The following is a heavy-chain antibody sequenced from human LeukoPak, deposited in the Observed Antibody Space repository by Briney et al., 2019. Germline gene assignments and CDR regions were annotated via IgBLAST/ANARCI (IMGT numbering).Heavy chain of an antibody. Sequence: GGSLRLSCAASGFTVSSNYMSWVRQAPGKGLEWVSVISAGGSPYYADSVKGRFTISRDISKNALYLEVNSLRPEDTAVYYCARGTYSSGRCDVFDIWGQGTMVIVSS. J-gene: IGHJ3*02. D-gene: IGHD6-19*01. V-gene: IGHV3-66*02. CDR1: GFTVSSNY. CDR3: ARGTYSSGRCDVFDI. CDR2: ISAGGSP.